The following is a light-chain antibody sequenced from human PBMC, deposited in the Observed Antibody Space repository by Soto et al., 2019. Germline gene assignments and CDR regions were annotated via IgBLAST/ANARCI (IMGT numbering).Light chain of an antibody. CDR2: GAS. V-gene: IGKV3-20*01. CDR1: QSVSNN. Sequence: EIVLTQSPATLSVSPGESATLSCRASQSVSNNLTWYQQKPGRAPRLLIYGASSRATGIPDRFSGSVSGTDFTLTISRLEPEDFAVYYCQQYGSSPSSITFGQGTRLEIK. CDR3: QQYGSSPSSIT. J-gene: IGKJ5*01.